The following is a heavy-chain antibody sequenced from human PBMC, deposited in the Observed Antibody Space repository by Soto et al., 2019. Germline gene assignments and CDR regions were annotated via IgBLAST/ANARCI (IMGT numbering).Heavy chain of an antibody. CDR2: IFYNGNT. D-gene: IGHD3-22*01. CDR3: ARPRVKYYNSSGSNGGFDV. Sequence: SGTLSLTCTVSGGSISSSSYYWGWIRQPPGKGLEWIGSIFYNGNTHYNPSLKSRVTISVDASKKQFSLKLSSVTAADTAMYYGARPRVKYYNSSGSNGGFDVWGQGTMVTVSS. V-gene: IGHV4-39*01. J-gene: IGHJ3*01. CDR1: GGSISSSSYY.